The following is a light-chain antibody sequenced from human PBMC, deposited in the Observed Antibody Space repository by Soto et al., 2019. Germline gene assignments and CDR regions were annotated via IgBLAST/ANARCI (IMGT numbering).Light chain of an antibody. J-gene: IGLJ1*01. CDR1: SSNIGSNT. CDR2: ANN. V-gene: IGLV1-44*01. Sequence: QSVLTQRPSASGTPGQRVTISCSGSSSNIGSNTVNWYQQLPGTAPKLLIHANNQRPSGVPDRFSGSKSGTSASLAISWLQSEEADYYCAAWDDSLNGYVFGTGTKVTVL. CDR3: AAWDDSLNGYV.